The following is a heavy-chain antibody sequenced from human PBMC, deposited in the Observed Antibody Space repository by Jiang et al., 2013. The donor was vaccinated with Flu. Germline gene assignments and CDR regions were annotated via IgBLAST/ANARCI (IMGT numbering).Heavy chain of an antibody. CDR2: ISSGGTTM. CDR3: ARALSY. V-gene: IGHV3-48*02. CDR1: GFTFSNSN. J-gene: IGHJ4*02. Sequence: VQLVESGGGWVQPGGSLRLSCVASGFTFSNSNMNWVRPAPGKGLEWVSYISSGGTTMYYADSVKGRFTISRDNAKNSLFLQMNSLRDEDTAVYYCARALSYGGQGTLVTVSS. D-gene: IGHD3-16*01.